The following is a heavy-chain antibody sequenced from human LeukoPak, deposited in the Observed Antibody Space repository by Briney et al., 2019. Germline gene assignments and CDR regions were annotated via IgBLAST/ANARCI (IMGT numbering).Heavy chain of an antibody. CDR2: IKQDGSEK. V-gene: IGHV3-7*01. Sequence: PGGSLRLSCAASGFTFSSYWMSWVRQAPGKGLEWVANIKQDGSEKYYVDSVKGRFTISRDNAKNSLYLQMNSLRAEDTAVYYCAREVVVYPQQLAHFDYWGQGTLVTVSS. CDR3: AREVVVYPQQLAHFDY. J-gene: IGHJ4*02. CDR1: GFTFSSYW. D-gene: IGHD6-13*01.